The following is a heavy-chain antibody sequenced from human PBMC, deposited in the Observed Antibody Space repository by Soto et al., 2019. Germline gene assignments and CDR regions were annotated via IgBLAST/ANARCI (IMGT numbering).Heavy chain of an antibody. CDR2: ISSSSSYT. CDR1: GFTFSDYY. V-gene: IGHV3-11*05. J-gene: IGHJ3*02. CDR3: ARPYDILTVSDAFDI. D-gene: IGHD3-9*01. Sequence: QVQLVESGGGLVKPGGSLRLSCAASGFTFSDYYMSWIRQAPGKGLEWVSYISSSSSYTNYADSVKGRFTISRDNAKNSLYLQMNSLRAEDTAVYYCARPYDILTVSDAFDIWGQGTMVTVSS.